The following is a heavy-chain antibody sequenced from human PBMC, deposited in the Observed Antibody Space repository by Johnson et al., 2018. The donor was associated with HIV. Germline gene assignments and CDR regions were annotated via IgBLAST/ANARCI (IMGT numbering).Heavy chain of an antibody. J-gene: IGHJ3*02. D-gene: IGHD6-19*01. CDR1: GFTFSSYA. V-gene: IGHV3-23*04. CDR2: IGGSGGST. CDR3: ARVLADGWFSYDVFDM. Sequence: VQLVESGGGLVQPGGSLRLSCAASGFTFSSYAMSWVRQAQGKGLEWVSAIGGSGGSTYYADSVKGRFPISRDNSKNTLYLQMNSLRAEDTAVYYCARVLADGWFSYDVFDMWGQGTMVTVSS.